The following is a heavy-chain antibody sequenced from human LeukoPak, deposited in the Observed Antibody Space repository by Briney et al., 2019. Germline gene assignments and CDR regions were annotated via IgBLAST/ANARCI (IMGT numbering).Heavy chain of an antibody. CDR1: GFTFNTFG. Sequence: PGGSLRLSCEATGFTFNTFGMHWVRQAPGKGLEWVAVIWFDGSNKFYADSVKGRFTVSRDNSENMLYLQLNSLRAEDTALYYCARARSTSNYYYGFDVWGQGTTVTVSS. V-gene: IGHV3-33*01. CDR3: ARARSTSNYYYGFDV. CDR2: IWFDGSNK. J-gene: IGHJ6*02.